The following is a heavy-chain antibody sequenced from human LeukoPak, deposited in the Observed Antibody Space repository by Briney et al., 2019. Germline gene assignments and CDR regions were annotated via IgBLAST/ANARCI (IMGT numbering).Heavy chain of an antibody. V-gene: IGHV3-21*01. J-gene: IGHJ6*03. CDR3: ARAELYSDYYMDV. D-gene: IGHD2-2*02. Sequence: KSGGSLRLSCAASGFTFSDYAMSWVRQAPGKGLEWVSSISSSSSYIYYADSVKGRFTISRDNAKNSLYLQMNSLRAEDTAVYYCARAELYSDYYMDVWGKGTTVTVSS. CDR1: GFTFSDYA. CDR2: ISSSSSYI.